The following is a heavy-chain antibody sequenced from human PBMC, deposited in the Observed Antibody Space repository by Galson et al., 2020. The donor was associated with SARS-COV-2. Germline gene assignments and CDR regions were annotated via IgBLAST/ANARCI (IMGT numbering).Heavy chain of an antibody. CDR3: ARDPRRSGGSDYSDA. D-gene: IGHD2-15*01. CDR1: GDFISDYY. Sequence: ETSETLSLTCTVSGDFISDYYWNWIRQPAGKGLEWIGRIYITGSTNYNPSLKSRVTMSVDTSKKQFALKLSSVTAADTAVYSCARDPRRSGGSDYSDAWGQGTLVTVSS. J-gene: IGHJ4*02. V-gene: IGHV4-4*07. CDR2: IYITGST.